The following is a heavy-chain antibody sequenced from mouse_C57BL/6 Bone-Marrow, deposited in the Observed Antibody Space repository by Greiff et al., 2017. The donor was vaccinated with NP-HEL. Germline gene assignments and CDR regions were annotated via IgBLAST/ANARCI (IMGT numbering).Heavy chain of an antibody. CDR1: GYTFTSYW. J-gene: IGHJ3*01. Sequence: QVQLQQPGAELVKPGASVKVSCKASGYTFTSYWMHWVKQRPGQGLEWIGRIHPYDSDTKYTPKFKGKATLTVDKSSSTAYMQLSSLTSEDSAVYYCAIDWFAYWGQGTLVTVSA. V-gene: IGHV1-74*01. CDR2: IHPYDSDT. CDR3: AIDWFAY.